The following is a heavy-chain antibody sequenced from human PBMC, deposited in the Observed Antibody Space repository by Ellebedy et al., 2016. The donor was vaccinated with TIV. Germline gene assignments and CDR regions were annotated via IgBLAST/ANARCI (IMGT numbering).Heavy chain of an antibody. CDR3: ARRAGSGSTY. Sequence: GESLKISXAASGFTFSSYGMHWVRQAPGKGLEWVSSISSSSSYIYYADSVKGRFTISRDNAKNSLYLQMNSLRAEDTAVYYCARRAGSGSTYWGQGTLVTVSS. CDR2: ISSSSSYI. J-gene: IGHJ4*02. V-gene: IGHV3-21*01. CDR1: GFTFSSYG. D-gene: IGHD3-10*01.